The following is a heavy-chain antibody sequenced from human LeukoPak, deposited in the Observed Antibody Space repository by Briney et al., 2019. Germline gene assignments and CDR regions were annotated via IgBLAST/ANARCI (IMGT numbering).Heavy chain of an antibody. CDR3: AKGLYYYDSNCFDY. Sequence: PGGSLRLSCAASGFTFSSYGMSWVRQAPGKGLDWVSDISGSGGSTYYADSVKDRFTISRDESKNTLYLQMNSLRAEDTAVYYCAKGLYYYDSNCFDYWGQGTLVTVSS. CDR2: ISGSGGST. V-gene: IGHV3-23*01. CDR1: GFTFSSYG. J-gene: IGHJ4*02. D-gene: IGHD3-22*01.